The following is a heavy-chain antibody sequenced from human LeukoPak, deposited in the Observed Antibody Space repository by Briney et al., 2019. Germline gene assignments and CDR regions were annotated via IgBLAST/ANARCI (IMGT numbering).Heavy chain of an antibody. CDR2: ISWDGGST. CDR1: GFTFDDYA. CDR3: AKAGYDSSGFGSYFDY. V-gene: IGHV3-43D*03. D-gene: IGHD3-22*01. J-gene: IGHJ4*02. Sequence: GGSLRLSCAASGFTFDDYAMHWVRQAPRKGLEWVSLISWDGGSTYYADSVKGRFTVSRDNSKNSLYLQMNSLRAEDTALYYCAKAGYDSSGFGSYFDYWGQGTLVTVSS.